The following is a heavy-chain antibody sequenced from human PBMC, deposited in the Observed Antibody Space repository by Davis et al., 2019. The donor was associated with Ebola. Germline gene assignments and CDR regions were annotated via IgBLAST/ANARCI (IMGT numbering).Heavy chain of an antibody. Sequence: ASVKVSCKASGYTFKNYAISWVRQAPGQRLEWMGWINAGNGNTNYAQKLQGRVTMTTDTSTSTAYMELRSLRSDDTAVYYCARRGIQLWLHPDYWGQGTLVTVSS. CDR3: ARRGIQLWLHPDY. D-gene: IGHD5-18*01. CDR1: GYTFKNYA. J-gene: IGHJ4*02. CDR2: INAGNGNT. V-gene: IGHV1-18*01.